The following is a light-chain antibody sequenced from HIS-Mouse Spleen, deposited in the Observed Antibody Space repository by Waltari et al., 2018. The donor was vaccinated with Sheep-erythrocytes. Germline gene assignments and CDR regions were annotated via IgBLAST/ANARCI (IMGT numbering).Light chain of an antibody. CDR2: DVS. CDR1: SSDVGGYNH. Sequence: QSALTQPASVSGSPGQSITIPCPGTSSDVGGYNHVSLYQQHPGKAPKLMIYDVSNRPSGVSNRFSGSKSGNTASLTISGLQAEDEADYYCSSYTSSSTVVFGGGTKLTVL. J-gene: IGLJ2*01. V-gene: IGLV2-14*03. CDR3: SSYTSSSTVV.